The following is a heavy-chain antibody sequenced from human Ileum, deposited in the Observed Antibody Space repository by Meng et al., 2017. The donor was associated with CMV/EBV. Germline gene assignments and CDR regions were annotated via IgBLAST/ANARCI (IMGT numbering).Heavy chain of an antibody. Sequence: ASVKVSCKASGYTFTSYDINWVRQATGQGLEWMGWMNPNSGNTGYAQKFQGRVTITRNTSISTAYMELSSLRSEDTAVYYCASLVSVVVPAAKHWYFDLWGRGTLVTVSS. CDR3: ASLVSVVVPAAKHWYFDL. D-gene: IGHD2-2*01. CDR1: GYTFTSYD. J-gene: IGHJ2*01. CDR2: MNPNSGNT. V-gene: IGHV1-8*03.